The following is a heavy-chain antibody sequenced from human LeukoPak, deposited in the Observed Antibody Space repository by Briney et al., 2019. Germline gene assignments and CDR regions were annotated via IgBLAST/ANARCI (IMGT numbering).Heavy chain of an antibody. CDR3: ARTDVDSNWFDP. D-gene: IGHD3/OR15-3a*01. CDR1: GGSISSSSHY. Sequence: SETLSLTCTVSGGSISSSSHYWSWIRQPPGKGLEWIGYIYYSGSTYYNPSLKSRVTISVDTSKNQFSLKLSSVTAADTAVYYCARTDVDSNWFDPWGQGTLVTVSS. CDR2: IYYSGST. V-gene: IGHV4-30-4*08. J-gene: IGHJ5*02.